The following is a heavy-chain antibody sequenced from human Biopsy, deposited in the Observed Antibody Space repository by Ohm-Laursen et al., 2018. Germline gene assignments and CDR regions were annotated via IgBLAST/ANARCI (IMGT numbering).Heavy chain of an antibody. CDR3: ARNTGWYGDLYYFDY. CDR2: ISPSGSTT. D-gene: IGHD6-19*01. Sequence: SVKVSCKVSGYSFTSYYMHWVRQAPGQGLEWMGMISPSGSTTSYPQIFQGRVTMTRDTSKSTVYMELSSLRSADTAVYFCARNTGWYGDLYYFDYWGQGTLVTVSS. CDR1: GYSFTSYY. V-gene: IGHV1-46*01. J-gene: IGHJ4*02.